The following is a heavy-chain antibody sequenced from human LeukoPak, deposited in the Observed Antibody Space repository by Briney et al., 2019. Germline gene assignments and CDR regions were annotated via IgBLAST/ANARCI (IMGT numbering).Heavy chain of an antibody. Sequence: GASVTVSCTASGYTLSSFAMHWVRQAPGQRLEWMGRINAANGNAEYSQKFQGRVIVTTDTSANTVYMELSSLRSGDTAVYYCARDGKHIAVPGVRYPMDVWGQGTAVTVSS. J-gene: IGHJ6*02. D-gene: IGHD6-19*01. CDR3: ARDGKHIAVPGVRYPMDV. CDR2: INAANGNA. CDR1: GYTLSSFA. V-gene: IGHV1-3*01.